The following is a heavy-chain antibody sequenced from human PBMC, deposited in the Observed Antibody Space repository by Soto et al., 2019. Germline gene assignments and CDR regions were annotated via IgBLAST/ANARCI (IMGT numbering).Heavy chain of an antibody. V-gene: IGHV1-69*13. CDR1: GGTVSSYA. CDR3: ARDVSSDTTGFRGYDL. CDR2: FIPIFVSA. D-gene: IGHD3-10*01. J-gene: IGHJ4*02. Sequence: SVKVSCKASGGTVSSYAITWVRQAPGKGLEWMGVFIPIFVSAHYAPKFQGRITLTADESTSTAYMELSGLTSGDTAIYYCARDVSSDTTGFRGYDLWGQGTQVTVSS.